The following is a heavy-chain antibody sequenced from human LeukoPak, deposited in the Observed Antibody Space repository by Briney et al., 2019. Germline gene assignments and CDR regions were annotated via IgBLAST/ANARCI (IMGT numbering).Heavy chain of an antibody. D-gene: IGHD3-10*01. V-gene: IGHV1-2*02. CDR1: GYTFTGYY. CDR3: ARGSMVRGVINGLGDY. Sequence: ASVKVSCKASGYTFTGYYMHLVRQAPGQGLGWMGLINPNSGGTNYAQEVQGRGTMTRDTSISTAYMELSRLRSDDTAVYYCARGSMVRGVINGLGDYWGQGTLVPVPS. CDR2: INPNSGGT. J-gene: IGHJ4*02.